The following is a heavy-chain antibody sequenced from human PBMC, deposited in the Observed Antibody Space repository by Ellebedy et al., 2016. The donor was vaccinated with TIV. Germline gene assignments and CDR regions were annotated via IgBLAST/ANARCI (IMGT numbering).Heavy chain of an antibody. J-gene: IGHJ6*02. CDR2: IIPIFGTA. V-gene: IGHV1-69*13. CDR3: ARVAYDPEDYYGMDV. Sequence: SVKVSXKASGGTFRSYAISWVRQAPGQGLEWMGGIIPIFGTANYAQKFQGRVTITADESTSTAYMELSSLRSEDTAVYYCARVAYDPEDYYGMDVWGQGTTVTVSS. CDR1: GGTFRSYA. D-gene: IGHD3-3*01.